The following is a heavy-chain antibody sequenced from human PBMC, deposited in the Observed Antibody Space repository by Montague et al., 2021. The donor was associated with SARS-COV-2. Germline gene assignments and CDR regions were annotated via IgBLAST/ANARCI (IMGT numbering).Heavy chain of an antibody. CDR1: GDSISSYY. CDR3: ARAQNTCLIANCVNGFEV. CDR2: VHYTGST. V-gene: IGHV4-59*01. D-gene: IGHD1-1*01. J-gene: IGHJ4*03. Sequence: SETLSLTCDVSGDSISSYYWSWIRQSPGKGLEWIGYVHYTGSTEYYPSLKTRVTLSLDTPRNHFSLKLRSVTAADTAVYYCARAQNTCLIANCVNGFEVWGLGALVTVSS.